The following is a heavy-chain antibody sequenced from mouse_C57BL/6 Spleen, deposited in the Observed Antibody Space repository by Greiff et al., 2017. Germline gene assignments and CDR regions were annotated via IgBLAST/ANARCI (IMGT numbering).Heavy chain of an antibody. D-gene: IGHD3-2*02. V-gene: IGHV1-69*01. J-gene: IGHJ3*01. Sequence: QVQLQQPGAELVMPGASVKLSCKASGYTFTSYWMHWVKQRPGQGLEWIGEIDPSDSYTNYNQKFKGKSTLTVDKSSSTAYMQLSSLTSEDSAVYYWARETAQATAWFAYWGQGTLVTVSA. CDR2: IDPSDSYT. CDR1: GYTFTSYW. CDR3: ARETAQATAWFAY.